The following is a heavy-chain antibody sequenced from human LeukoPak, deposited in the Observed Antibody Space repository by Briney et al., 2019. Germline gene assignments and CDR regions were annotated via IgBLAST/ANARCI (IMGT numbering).Heavy chain of an antibody. Sequence: SETLSLTCTVSGGSISSYYWSWIRQPPGKGLEWIGEINHSGSTNYNPSLKSRVTISVDTSKNQFSLKLSSVTAADTAVYYCARGTTRNYDFWSGYYSELGWFDPWGQGTLVTVSS. J-gene: IGHJ5*02. CDR2: INHSGST. D-gene: IGHD3-3*01. CDR1: GGSISSYY. CDR3: ARGTTRNYDFWSGYYSELGWFDP. V-gene: IGHV4-34*01.